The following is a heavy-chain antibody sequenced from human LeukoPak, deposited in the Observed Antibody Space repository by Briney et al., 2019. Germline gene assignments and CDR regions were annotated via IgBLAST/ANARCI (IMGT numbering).Heavy chain of an antibody. CDR2: MSSNGGTT. V-gene: IGHV3-64*01. CDR1: GFTFSSYA. D-gene: IGHD1-26*01. CDR3: ARVGDVGPFDY. J-gene: IGHJ4*02. Sequence: GGSLRLSCAASGFTFSSYAMHWVRQAPGKGLEYVSAMSSNGGTTDYANSVKGRFTISRDNSKNTLYLQIGSLRAEDMAVYYCARVGDVGPFDYWGQGTLSPSPQ.